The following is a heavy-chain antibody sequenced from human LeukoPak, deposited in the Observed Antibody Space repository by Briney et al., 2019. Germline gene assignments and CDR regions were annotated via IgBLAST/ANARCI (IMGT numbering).Heavy chain of an antibody. Sequence: GGSLRLSCGKSGFTVSGFWMYWIRQAPGKGLEWVAKINPDGSQRSYVDSVRGRFIISRDNAKNSLYLQMNSLRAEDTAVYYCTRGYSLWGQGTLVTVSS. CDR2: INPDGSQR. CDR1: GFTVSGFW. J-gene: IGHJ4*02. V-gene: IGHV3-7*01. D-gene: IGHD5-12*01. CDR3: TRGYSL.